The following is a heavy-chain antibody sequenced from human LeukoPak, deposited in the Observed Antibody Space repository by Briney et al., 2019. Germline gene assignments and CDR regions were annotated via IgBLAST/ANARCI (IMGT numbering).Heavy chain of an antibody. D-gene: IGHD6-13*01. CDR1: GGSISSYY. CDR2: IHYSGST. V-gene: IGHV4-59*01. CDR3: ARGGNSWYADY. J-gene: IGHJ4*02. Sequence: KPSETLSLTCSASGGSISSYYWSWIRQPPEKGLEWIGYIHYSGSTSYNPSLKSRVTMSIDTSKNQFSLKVGSVTAADTAVYYCARGGNSWYADYWGQGTLVTVSS.